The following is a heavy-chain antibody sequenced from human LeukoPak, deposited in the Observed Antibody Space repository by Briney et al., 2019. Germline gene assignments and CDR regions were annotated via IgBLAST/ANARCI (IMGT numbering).Heavy chain of an antibody. CDR3: ALRQSYSAPIDY. CDR2: IDHFGST. J-gene: IGHJ4*02. CDR1: GGSFNTYY. V-gene: IGHV4-34*01. D-gene: IGHD2-15*01. Sequence: SETLSLTCAVYGGSFNTYYWNWVRQPPGGGLEWIGEIDHFGSTNYNPSLKSRVTISLDTSKNQFSLKLSSVTAADTAVYYCALRQSYSAPIDYWGQGTLVTVSS.